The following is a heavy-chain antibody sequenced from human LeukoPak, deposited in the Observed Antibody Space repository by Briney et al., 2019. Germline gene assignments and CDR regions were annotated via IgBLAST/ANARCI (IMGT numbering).Heavy chain of an antibody. CDR2: ISGSGGST. D-gene: IGHD3-22*01. J-gene: IGHJ4*02. CDR3: AKDSLYYDSSGYYRGDFFDY. Sequence: GGSLRLSCAASGFILGSYAMSWARQAPGKGLEWVSAISGSGGSTYYADSVKGRFTISRDNSKNTLYLQMNSLRAEDTAVYYCAKDSLYYDSSGYYRGDFFDYWGQGTLVTVSS. V-gene: IGHV3-23*01. CDR1: GFILGSYA.